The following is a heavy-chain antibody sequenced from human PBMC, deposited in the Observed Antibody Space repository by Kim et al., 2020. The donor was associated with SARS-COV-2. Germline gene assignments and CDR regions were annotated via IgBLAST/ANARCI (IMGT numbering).Heavy chain of an antibody. Sequence: GESLKISCKGSGYSFTSYWIGWVRQMPGKGLEWMGIIYPGDSDTRYSPSFQGQVTISADKSISTAYLQWSSLKASDTAMYYCARNYYDSSGYYDNYYYYGMDAWGQGTTVTDSS. CDR2: IYPGDSDT. V-gene: IGHV5-51*01. J-gene: IGHJ6*02. CDR1: GYSFTSYW. D-gene: IGHD3-22*01. CDR3: ARNYYDSSGYYDNYYYYGMDA.